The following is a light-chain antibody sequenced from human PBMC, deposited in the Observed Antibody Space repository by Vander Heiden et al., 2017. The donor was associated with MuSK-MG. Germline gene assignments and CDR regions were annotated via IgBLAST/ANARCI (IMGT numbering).Light chain of an antibody. J-gene: IGKJ2*01. Sequence: IVMTQSPDSRAVSLGERATINCKSSQSVLYSSNNKNYLAWYQQKPGQPPKLLIYWASTRESGVPDRFRGSGSRTDFTLTIIILHAEHVTVYYCHLDEGTPDTLGQWTKLELK. CDR1: QSVLYSSNNKNY. V-gene: IGKV4-1*01. CDR2: WAS. CDR3: HLDEGTPDT.